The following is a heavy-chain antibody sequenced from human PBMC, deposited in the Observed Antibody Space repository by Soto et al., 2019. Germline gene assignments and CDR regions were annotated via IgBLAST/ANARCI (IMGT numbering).Heavy chain of an antibody. Sequence: PSETLSLTCAVYGGSFSGYYWSWIRQPPGKGLEWIGEINHSRSTNYNPSLKSRVTISVDTSKNQFSLKLSSVTAADTAVYYCARGPTLSVYYYDSSGYYARGRPYYYYGIDVWGQGTTVTVSS. CDR3: ARGPTLSVYYYDSSGYYARGRPYYYYGIDV. CDR1: GGSFSGYY. D-gene: IGHD3-22*01. CDR2: INHSRST. V-gene: IGHV4-34*01. J-gene: IGHJ6*02.